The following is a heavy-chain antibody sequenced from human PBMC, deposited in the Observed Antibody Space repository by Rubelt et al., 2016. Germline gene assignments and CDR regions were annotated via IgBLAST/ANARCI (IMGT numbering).Heavy chain of an antibody. CDR3: ARDRRVEGYGSGGSCYSYYYGMDV. D-gene: IGHD2-15*01. Sequence: QVQLQESGPGLVKPSQTLSLTCTVSGGSISSGGYYWSWIRQHPGKGLEWIGYIYYSGSTYYNPSLKSRVTISVDTSKNQFSLKLSSVTAADTAVYYCARDRRVEGYGSGGSCYSYYYGMDVWGQGTTVTVSS. CDR1: GGSISSGGYY. V-gene: IGHV4-31*03. CDR2: IYYSGST. J-gene: IGHJ6*02.